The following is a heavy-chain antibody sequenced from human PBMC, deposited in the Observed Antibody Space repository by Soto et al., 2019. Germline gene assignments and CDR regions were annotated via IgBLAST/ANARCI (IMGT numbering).Heavy chain of an antibody. V-gene: IGHV3-7*01. CDR3: ARMPQTNSLWELLLAYFDY. D-gene: IGHD1-26*01. CDR2: IKQDGSEK. CDR1: GFTFSSYW. Sequence: GGSLRLSCAASGFTFSSYWMSWVRQAPGKGLEWVANIKQDGSEKYYVDSVKGRFTISRDNAKNSLYLQMNSLRAEDTAVYYCARMPQTNSLWELLLAYFDYWGQGTLVTVSS. J-gene: IGHJ4*02.